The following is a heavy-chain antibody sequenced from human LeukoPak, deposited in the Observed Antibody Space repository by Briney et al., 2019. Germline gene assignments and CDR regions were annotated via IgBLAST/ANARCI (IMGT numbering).Heavy chain of an antibody. CDR3: ARSPIALWLPADGGNGVFDY. CDR2: INPNSGGT. V-gene: IGHV1-2*02. Sequence: GASVKVSCKASGYTFTGYYMHWVRQAPGQGLEWMGWINPNSGGTNYAQKFQGRVTVTRDTSISTAYMELSRLRSDDTAVYYCARSPIALWLPADGGNGVFDYWGQGTLVTVSS. CDR1: GYTFTGYY. J-gene: IGHJ4*02. D-gene: IGHD4-23*01.